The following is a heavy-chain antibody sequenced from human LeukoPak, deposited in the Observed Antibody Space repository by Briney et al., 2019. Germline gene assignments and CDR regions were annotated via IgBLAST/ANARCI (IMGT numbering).Heavy chain of an antibody. V-gene: IGHV4-59*08. CDR2: IYSSGST. J-gene: IGHJ4*02. D-gene: IGHD6-19*01. Sequence: SETLSLTCIVSGGSIPSYYWSWFRQPPGKGLEWIGYIYSSGSTTYNPSLKSRVTISVDPSRNQFSLKLTSVTAADTAVYYCARRAVAENYFDYWGQGTLVTDSS. CDR1: GGSIPSYY. CDR3: ARRAVAENYFDY.